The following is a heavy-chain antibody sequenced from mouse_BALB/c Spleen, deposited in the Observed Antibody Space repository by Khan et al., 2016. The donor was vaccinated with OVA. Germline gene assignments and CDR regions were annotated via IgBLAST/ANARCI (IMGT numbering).Heavy chain of an antibody. D-gene: IGHD2-4*01. V-gene: IGHV3-2*02. CDR2: INYSGNT. J-gene: IGHJ3*01. Sequence: VQLQQPGPGLVKPSQSLSLTCTVTGYSITSEYAWNWIRQFPENKLEWMGYINYSGNTRFNPSLKSRASITRDTSKNQFFLQLNSVTTEDTATYYCERKDYYDYDPFPYWGQGTLVTVSA. CDR3: ERKDYYDYDPFPY. CDR1: GYSITSEYA.